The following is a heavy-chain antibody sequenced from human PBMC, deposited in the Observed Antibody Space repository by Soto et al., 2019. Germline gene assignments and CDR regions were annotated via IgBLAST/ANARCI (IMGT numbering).Heavy chain of an antibody. V-gene: IGHV3-48*03. J-gene: IGHJ5*02. Sequence: VRLSCAASGFTFSSYEMNWVRQAPGKGLEWVSYISSSGSTIYYADSVKGRFTISRDNAKNSLYLQMNSLRAEDTAVYYCARTVSKNWFDPWGQGTLVTVSS. CDR3: ARTVSKNWFDP. CDR1: GFTFSSYE. CDR2: ISSSGSTI.